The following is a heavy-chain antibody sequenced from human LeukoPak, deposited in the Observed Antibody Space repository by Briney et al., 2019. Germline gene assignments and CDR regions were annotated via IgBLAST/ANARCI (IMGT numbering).Heavy chain of an antibody. J-gene: IGHJ4*02. CDR3: ARGPDYAAFFDY. CDR1: GFTFSTYS. D-gene: IGHD4-17*01. CDR2: IDSSGTTV. Sequence: GGSLRLSCAASGFTFSTYSMNWVRQAPGKGLEWVSYIDSSGTTVYYADSVKGRFTISRDNAENSLYLQMNSLRAEDTAVYYCARGPDYAAFFDYWGQGTLVTVSS. V-gene: IGHV3-48*01.